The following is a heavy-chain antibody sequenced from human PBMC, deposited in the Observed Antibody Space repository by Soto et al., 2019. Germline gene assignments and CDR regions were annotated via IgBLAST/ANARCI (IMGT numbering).Heavy chain of an antibody. CDR1: GVSISSYY. D-gene: IGHD2-2*01. Sequence: TLSLTCTVSGVSISSYYLSWIRQPPGKGLEYIGYIYYTGSTKYNPSLKSRVTISVDTSKNQFSLRLTSMTAADTAVYYCARGDVVVPAAWFDPWGQGSLVTVSS. CDR2: IYYTGST. J-gene: IGHJ5*02. CDR3: ARGDVVVPAAWFDP. V-gene: IGHV4-59*01.